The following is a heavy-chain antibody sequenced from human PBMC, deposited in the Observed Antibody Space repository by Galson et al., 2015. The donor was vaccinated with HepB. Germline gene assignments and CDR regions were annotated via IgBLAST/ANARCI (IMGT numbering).Heavy chain of an antibody. V-gene: IGHV1-18*01. CDR1: GSTFTSYG. CDR2: ISAYNGNT. J-gene: IGHJ3*02. Sequence: GSTFTSYGISWVRQAPGQGLEWMGWISAYNGNTNYAQKLQGRVTMTTDTSTSTAYMELRSLRSDDTAVYYCAREMYSSSWLAFDIWGQGTMVTVSS. CDR3: AREMYSSSWLAFDI. D-gene: IGHD6-13*01.